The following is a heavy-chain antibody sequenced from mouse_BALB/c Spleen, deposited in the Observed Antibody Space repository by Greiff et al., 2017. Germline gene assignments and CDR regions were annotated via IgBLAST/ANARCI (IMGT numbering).Heavy chain of an antibody. V-gene: IGHV5-4*02. J-gene: IGHJ1*01. CDR1: GFTFSDYY. CDR2: ISDGGSYT. D-gene: IGHD2-3*01. CDR3: ARVYDGYPYWYFDV. Sequence: EVQRVESGGGLVKPGGSLKLSCAASGFTFSDYYMYWVRQTPEKRLEWVATISDGGSYTYYPDSVKGRFTISRDNAKNNLYLQMSSLKSEDTAMYYCARVYDGYPYWYFDVWGAGTTVTVSS.